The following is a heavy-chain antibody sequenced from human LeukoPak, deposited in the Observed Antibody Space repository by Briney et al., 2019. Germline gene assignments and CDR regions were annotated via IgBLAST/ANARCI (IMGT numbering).Heavy chain of an antibody. CDR3: ARGQDCSGGSCYYYYGMDV. V-gene: IGHV3-33*08. Sequence: GGSLRLSCAASGFTFSSYGMHWVRQAPGKGLEWVAVIWYDGSNKYYADSVKGRFTISRDNSKNTLYLQMNSLRAEDTAVYYCARGQDCSGGSCYYYYGMDVWGQGTRSPSP. J-gene: IGHJ6*02. D-gene: IGHD2-15*01. CDR2: IWYDGSNK. CDR1: GFTFSSYG.